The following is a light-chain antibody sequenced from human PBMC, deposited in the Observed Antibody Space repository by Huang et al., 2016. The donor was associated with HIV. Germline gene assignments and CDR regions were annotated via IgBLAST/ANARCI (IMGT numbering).Light chain of an antibody. CDR2: DES. V-gene: IGKV3D-20*01. J-gene: IGKJ4*01. Sequence: EIVLTQSPATLSLSLGERATLSCGASQSLSSSYLAWYQQKPGLAPRLLIYDESNRANGIPDRCSGSGSGTDFTLTISRLVPEDFAVYYCQQYGSSPLTFGGGTKVEIK. CDR1: QSLSSSY. CDR3: QQYGSSPLT.